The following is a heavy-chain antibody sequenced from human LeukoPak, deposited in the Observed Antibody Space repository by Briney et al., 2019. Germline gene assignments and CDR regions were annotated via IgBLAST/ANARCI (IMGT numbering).Heavy chain of an antibody. J-gene: IGHJ6*02. Sequence: GGSLRLSCAASGFTFSSYAMHWVRQAPGKGLEWVAVISYDGSNKYYADSVKGRFTISRDNSKNTLYLQMNSLGAEDTAVYYCARGSRMATISSPHYYYYGMDVWGQGTTVTVSS. CDR1: GFTFSSYA. D-gene: IGHD5-24*01. CDR2: ISYDGSNK. V-gene: IGHV3-30-3*01. CDR3: ARGSRMATISSPHYYYYGMDV.